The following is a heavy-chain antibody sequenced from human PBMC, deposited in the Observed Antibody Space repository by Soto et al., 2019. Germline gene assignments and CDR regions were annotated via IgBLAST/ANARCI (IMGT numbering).Heavy chain of an antibody. CDR2: IYWDDDK. D-gene: IGHD1-1*01. CDR1: GFSLSTTGVG. CDR3: VLLWGGGAVKYNAADV. Sequence: SGPTLVNPTQTLTLTCTFSGFSLSTTGVGVGWIRQPPGKALEWLALIYWDDDKRYSPSLKSRLTITKDTSKKQVVLTMTNMDPVDTATYYCVLLWGGGAVKYNAADVRGEASRVTGSS. J-gene: IGHJ6*04. V-gene: IGHV2-5*02.